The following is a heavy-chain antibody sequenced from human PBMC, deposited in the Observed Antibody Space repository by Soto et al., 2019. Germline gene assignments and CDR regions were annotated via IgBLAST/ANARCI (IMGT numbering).Heavy chain of an antibody. V-gene: IGHV1-69*01. Sequence: QVQLVQSGAEVKKPGSSVKVSCKASGGTFSSYAISWVRQAPGQGLEWMGGIIPIFGTANYALKFQGRVTITADESTSTAYMELSSLRSEDTAVYYCARKGENYDFWSGYYLYWGQGTLVTVSS. J-gene: IGHJ4*02. CDR3: ARKGENYDFWSGYYLY. D-gene: IGHD3-3*01. CDR1: GGTFSSYA. CDR2: IIPIFGTA.